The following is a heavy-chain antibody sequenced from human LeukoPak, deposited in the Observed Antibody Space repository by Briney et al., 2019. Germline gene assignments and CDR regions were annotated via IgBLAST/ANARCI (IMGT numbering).Heavy chain of an antibody. CDR1: GYTFVNYG. CDR3: ARDFLFGGKSHDPKGIDS. CDR2: INTYTGNT. Sequence: ASVTVSFTSSGYTFVNYGFSWVRQAPGQGLEWMGWINTYTGNTNYSQNFQGRVTMTTDASTNTAYMELRSLRSDDTAVYYCARDFLFGGKSHDPKGIDSWGQGTLVTVSS. D-gene: IGHD4-23*01. J-gene: IGHJ4*02. V-gene: IGHV1-18*01.